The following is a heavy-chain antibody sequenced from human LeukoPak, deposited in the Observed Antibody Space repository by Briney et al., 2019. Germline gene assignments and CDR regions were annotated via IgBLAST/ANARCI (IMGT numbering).Heavy chain of an antibody. Sequence: ASVKVSCKASGYTFTSYGISWVRQAPGQGLEWMGWISAYNGNTNYAQKLQGRVTMTTDTSTSTAYMELRSLRSDDTAVYYCAREVGSSGYYSRPFPLFIDYWGQGTLVTVSS. CDR2: ISAYNGNT. J-gene: IGHJ4*02. D-gene: IGHD3-22*01. CDR3: AREVGSSGYYSRPFPLFIDY. CDR1: GYTFTSYG. V-gene: IGHV1-18*01.